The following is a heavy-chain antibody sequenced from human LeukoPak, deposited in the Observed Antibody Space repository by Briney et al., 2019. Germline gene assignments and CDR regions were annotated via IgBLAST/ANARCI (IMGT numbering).Heavy chain of an antibody. J-gene: IGHJ3*02. V-gene: IGHV4-34*01. CDR2: INHSGST. CDR1: GGSFSGYY. Sequence: SETLSLTCAVYGGSFSGYYWSWIRQPPGKGLEWIGEINHSGSTNYNPSLKSRVTISVDTSKNQFSLKLSSVTAADTAVYYCARVWDSSDAFDIWGQGTMVTVSS. D-gene: IGHD6-13*01. CDR3: ARVWDSSDAFDI.